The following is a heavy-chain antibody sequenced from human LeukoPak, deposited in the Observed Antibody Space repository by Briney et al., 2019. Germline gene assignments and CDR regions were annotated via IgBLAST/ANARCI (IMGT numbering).Heavy chain of an antibody. J-gene: IGHJ4*02. CDR2: ISGYSGNT. D-gene: IGHD2-15*01. V-gene: IGHV1-18*01. CDR3: ARDIATVVHQD. Sequence: ASVKVSCKASGYTFASYGISWVRQAPGQGLEWMGWISGYSGNTNYVQKFQGRVTMTTDSSTTTAYMELRSLRSDDTAVYFCARDIATVVHQDWGQGTLVTVSS. CDR1: GYTFASYG.